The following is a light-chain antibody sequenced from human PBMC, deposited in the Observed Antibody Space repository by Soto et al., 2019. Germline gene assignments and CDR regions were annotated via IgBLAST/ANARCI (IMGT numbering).Light chain of an antibody. J-gene: IGKJ1*01. CDR3: QQYNSYSRT. CDR2: DAS. Sequence: DIHITHSPSTLSSSLVDRVIVTCRASQSISSWLAWYQQKPGKAPKLLIHDASSLQSGVPSRFSGSGSGTEFTLTISSLQPDDFATYYCQQYNSYSRTFGQGTKVDIK. CDR1: QSISSW. V-gene: IGKV1-5*01.